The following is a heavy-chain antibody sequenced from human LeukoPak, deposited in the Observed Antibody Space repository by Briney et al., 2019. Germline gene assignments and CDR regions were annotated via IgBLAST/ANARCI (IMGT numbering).Heavy chain of an antibody. J-gene: IGHJ4*02. V-gene: IGHV4-34*01. CDR2: VYHSGST. D-gene: IGHD1-26*01. Sequence: SETLSLTCAVYGGSFSGYYWNWIRQPPGKGLEWIGEVYHSGSTNYNPSLKSRVTISVDTSKNQFSLKLSSVTAADTAVYYCARMYSGTSYYFDYWGQGTLVTVSS. CDR1: GGSFSGYY. CDR3: ARMYSGTSYYFDY.